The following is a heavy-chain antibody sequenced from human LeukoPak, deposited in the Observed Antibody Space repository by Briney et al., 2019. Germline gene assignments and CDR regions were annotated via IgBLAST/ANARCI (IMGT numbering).Heavy chain of an antibody. CDR1: GFTFDDYG. Sequence: GGSLRLSCAASGFTFDDYGMSWVRQAPGKGLEWVSGINWNGGSTGYADSVKGRFTISRDNSKNTLYLQMNSLRAEDTAVYYCAKRGPLQVGAVDYWGQGTLVTVSS. J-gene: IGHJ4*02. CDR2: INWNGGST. V-gene: IGHV3-20*04. D-gene: IGHD1-26*01. CDR3: AKRGPLQVGAVDY.